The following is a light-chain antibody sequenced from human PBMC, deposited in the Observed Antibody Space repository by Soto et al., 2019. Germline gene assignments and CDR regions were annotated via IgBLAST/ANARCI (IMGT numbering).Light chain of an antibody. CDR3: CSYAGTPYV. CDR2: DVN. V-gene: IGLV2-11*01. Sequence: QSVLTQPRSVPGSPGQSVTISCTGTSRDVGAFNYVSWYQQHPGKAPKFIIYDVNKRPSGVPGRFSGSKSGNTASLTISGLQAEDEGEYYCCSYAGTPYVFGTGTKVTVL. CDR1: SRDVGAFNY. J-gene: IGLJ1*01.